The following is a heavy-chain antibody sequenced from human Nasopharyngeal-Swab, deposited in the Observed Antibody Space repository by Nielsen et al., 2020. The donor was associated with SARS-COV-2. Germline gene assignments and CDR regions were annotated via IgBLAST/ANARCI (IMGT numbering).Heavy chain of an antibody. CDR1: GGSFSGYY. Sequence: SETLSLTCAVYGGSFSGYYWSWIRQPPGKGLEWIGEINHSGSTNYNPSLKSRVTISVDTSKNQFSLKLSSVTAADTAVYSCARERAFDIWGQGTMVTVSS. CDR3: ARERAFDI. J-gene: IGHJ3*02. V-gene: IGHV4-34*01. CDR2: INHSGST.